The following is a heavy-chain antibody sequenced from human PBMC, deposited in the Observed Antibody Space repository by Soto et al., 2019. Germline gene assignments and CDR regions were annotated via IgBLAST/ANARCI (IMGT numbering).Heavy chain of an antibody. D-gene: IGHD5-18*01. Sequence: SETLSLTCTVSGGSISSGGYYWSWIRQHPGKGLEWIGYIHYSGSTYYNPSLKSRVTISVDTSKNQFSLKLSSVTAADTAVYYCARGRGGYSYGYGGWYFDYWGQGTLVTVSS. J-gene: IGHJ4*02. CDR2: IHYSGST. CDR1: GGSISSGGYY. CDR3: ARGRGGYSYGYGGWYFDY. V-gene: IGHV4-31*03.